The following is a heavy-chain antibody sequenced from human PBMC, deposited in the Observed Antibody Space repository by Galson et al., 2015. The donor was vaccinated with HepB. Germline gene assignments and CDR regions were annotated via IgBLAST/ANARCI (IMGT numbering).Heavy chain of an antibody. CDR1: GGTFSSYA. CDR3: ARDTYYYDSSGYYGSGYYYYYYMDV. V-gene: IGHV1-69*13. Sequence: SVKVSCKASGGTFSSYAISWVQQAPGQGLEWMGGIIPIFGTANYAQKFQGRVTITADESTSTAYMELSSLRSEDTAVYYCARDTYYYDSSGYYGSGYYYYYYMDVRGKGTTVTVSS. D-gene: IGHD3-22*01. J-gene: IGHJ6*03. CDR2: IIPIFGTA.